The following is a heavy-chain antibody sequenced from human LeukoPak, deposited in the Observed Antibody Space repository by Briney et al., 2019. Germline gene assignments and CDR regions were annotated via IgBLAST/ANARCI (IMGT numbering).Heavy chain of an antibody. CDR1: GGSFSGYY. CDR3: ARTNYDILTGYYSSTNFDY. CDR2: INHSGST. J-gene: IGHJ4*02. D-gene: IGHD3-9*01. V-gene: IGHV4-34*01. Sequence: PSETLSLTCAVYGGSFSGYYWSWIRQPPGKGLEWMGEINHSGSTNYNPSLKSRVTISVDTSKNQFSLKLSSVTAADTAVYYCARTNYDILTGYYSSTNFDYWGQGTLVTVSS.